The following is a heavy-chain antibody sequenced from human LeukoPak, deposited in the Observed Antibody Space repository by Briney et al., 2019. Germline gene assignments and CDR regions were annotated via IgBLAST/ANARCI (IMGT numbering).Heavy chain of an antibody. D-gene: IGHD3-22*01. CDR1: GGSFSSSNW. CDR3: ARVSPNQNYYDSSGDFDY. J-gene: IGHJ4*02. Sequence: SETLSLTCAVYGGSFSSSNWWSWVRQPPGKGLEWIGEIYHSGSTNYNPSLKSRVTISVDKSKNQFSLKLSSVTAADTAVYYCARVSPNQNYYDSSGDFDYWGQGTLVTVSS. V-gene: IGHV4-4*02. CDR2: IYHSGST.